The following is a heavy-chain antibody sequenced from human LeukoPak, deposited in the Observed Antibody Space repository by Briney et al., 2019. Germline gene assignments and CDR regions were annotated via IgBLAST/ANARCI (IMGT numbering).Heavy chain of an antibody. CDR2: ISSSSSYI. CDR3: ARDHVRGSYPFDY. CDR1: GFTFSSYS. D-gene: IGHD3-16*02. Sequence: GGSLRLSCAASGFTFSSYSMNWVRQAPGKGLEWVSSISSSSSYIYYADSVKGRFTISRDNAKNSLYLQMNSLRAEDTAVCYCARDHVRGSYPFDYWGQGTLVTVSS. V-gene: IGHV3-21*01. J-gene: IGHJ4*02.